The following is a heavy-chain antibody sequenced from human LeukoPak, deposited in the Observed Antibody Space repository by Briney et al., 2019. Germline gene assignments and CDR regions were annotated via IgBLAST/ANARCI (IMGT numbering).Heavy chain of an antibody. CDR1: GGSVSSYY. CDR3: AGGSYRHFDY. CDR2: IYYSGST. D-gene: IGHD1-26*01. Sequence: PSETLPLTCTVSGGSVSSYYWSWIRQPPGKGLEWIGYIYYSGSTNYNPSLKSRVTISVDTSKNQFSLKLSSVTAADTAVYYCAGGSYRHFDYWDQGTLVTVSS. V-gene: IGHV4-59*08. J-gene: IGHJ4*02.